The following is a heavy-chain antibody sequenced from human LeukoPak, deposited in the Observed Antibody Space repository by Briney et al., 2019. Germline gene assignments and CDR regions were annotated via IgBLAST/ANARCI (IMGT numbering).Heavy chain of an antibody. CDR3: AQTRYNWNNWFDP. V-gene: IGHV1-8*01. J-gene: IGHJ5*02. CDR2: MNPNSGNT. CDR1: GYTFTSYD. Sequence: ASVKVSCKASGYTFTSYDINWVRQATGQGLEWMGWMNPNSGNTGYAQKFQGRVTMTRDTSTSTAYMELSSLRSEDSAVYYCAQTRYNWNNWFDPWGQGTLVTVSS. D-gene: IGHD1-20*01.